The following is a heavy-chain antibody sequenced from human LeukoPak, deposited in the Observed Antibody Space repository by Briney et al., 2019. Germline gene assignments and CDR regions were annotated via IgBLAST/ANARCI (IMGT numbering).Heavy chain of an antibody. D-gene: IGHD4-23*01. CDR2: ITISSRYI. Sequence: PVGSLCLSCAASGFTFSSYTINWVRQAPGKGLEWVSSITISSRYIYHADSVKGRFTISRDNAKNSLYLQMNSLRAEDTAVYYCARDYGGNSDYWGKRVIVSVSS. J-gene: IGHJ4*03. CDR1: GFTFSSYT. CDR3: ARDYGGNSDY. V-gene: IGHV3-21*01.